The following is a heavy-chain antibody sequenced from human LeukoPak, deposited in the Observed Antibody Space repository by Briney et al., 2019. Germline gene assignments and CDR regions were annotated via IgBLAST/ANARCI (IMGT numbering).Heavy chain of an antibody. J-gene: IGHJ4*02. Sequence: GGSLRLSRAASGFTFSSYAMSWVRQAPGKGLEWVPAISGSGGSTYYADSVKGRFTISRDNSKNTLYLQMNSLRAEDTAVYYCAKDSQLVFGYFDYWGQGTLVTVSS. V-gene: IGHV3-23*01. CDR3: AKDSQLVFGYFDY. CDR1: GFTFSSYA. D-gene: IGHD6-13*01. CDR2: ISGSGGST.